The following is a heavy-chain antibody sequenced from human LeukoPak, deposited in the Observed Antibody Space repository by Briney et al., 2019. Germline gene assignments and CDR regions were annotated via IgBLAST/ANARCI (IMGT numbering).Heavy chain of an antibody. V-gene: IGHV4-4*07. D-gene: IGHD1-26*01. J-gene: IGHJ3*02. CDR3: ARPKYSGSYYGAFDI. Sequence: LETLSLTCTVSGGSISSYYWSWIRQPAGKGLEWIGRIYTSGSTNYNPSLESRVTMSVDTSKNQFSLKLSSVTAADTAVYYCARPKYSGSYYGAFDIWGQGTMVTVSS. CDR2: IYTSGST. CDR1: GGSISSYY.